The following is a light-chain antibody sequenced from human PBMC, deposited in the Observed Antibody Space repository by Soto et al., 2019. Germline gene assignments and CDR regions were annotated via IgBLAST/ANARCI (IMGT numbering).Light chain of an antibody. J-gene: IGLJ2*01. CDR1: SGHSSYA. Sequence: QLVLTQSPSASASLGASVKLTCTLSSGHSSYAIAWHQQQPEKGPRYLMKLNSDGSHSKGDGIPDRFSGSSSGAERYLTISSLHSEDEADYSCQSWGTGIGVVFGGGTKLTVL. CDR2: LNSDGSH. CDR3: QSWGTGIGVV. V-gene: IGLV4-69*01.